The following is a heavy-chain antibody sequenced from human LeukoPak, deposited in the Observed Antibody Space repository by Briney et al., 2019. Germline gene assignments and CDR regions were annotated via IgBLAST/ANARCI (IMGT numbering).Heavy chain of an antibody. J-gene: IGHJ4*02. CDR1: GYRFISNY. V-gene: IGHV1-2*02. CDR3: AREGSYCVGGDCYSFDF. CDR2: MHPGNGNT. Sequence: ASVKVSCKASGYRFISNYIQWVRQAPGLGPEWMGWMHPGNGNTRYAEKFQGRVTMTSDTSINTPYMDLSSLRSDDTAVYYCAREGSYCVGGDCYSFDFWGQGTLITVSS. D-gene: IGHD2-21*02.